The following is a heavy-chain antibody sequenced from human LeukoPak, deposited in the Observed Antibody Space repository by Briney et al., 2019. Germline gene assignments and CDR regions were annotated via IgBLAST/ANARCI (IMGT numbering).Heavy chain of an antibody. Sequence: GGSLRLSCAASGFTFSNAWMSWVRQAPGKGLEWVGRIKSKTDGGTTDYAAPVKGRFTISRDDSKNTLYLQMNSLKTEDTAVYYCTTDHPPHVLRFLEYDYWGQGTLVTVSS. CDR3: TTDHPPHVLRFLEYDY. CDR2: IKSKTDGGTT. CDR1: GFTFSNAW. J-gene: IGHJ4*02. V-gene: IGHV3-15*01. D-gene: IGHD3-3*01.